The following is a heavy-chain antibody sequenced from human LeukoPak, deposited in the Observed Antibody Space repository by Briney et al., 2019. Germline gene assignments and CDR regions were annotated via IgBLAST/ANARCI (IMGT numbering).Heavy chain of an antibody. CDR1: GFTFSSYS. Sequence: GSLRLSCAASGFTFSSYSMNWVRQPPGKGLEWIGEIDHSGSTNYNPSLKSRVTISVDTSKNHFSLKLSSVTAADTAVYYCARGIAAAGPPDYWGQGTLVTVSS. CDR2: IDHSGST. CDR3: ARGIAAAGPPDY. V-gene: IGHV4-34*01. D-gene: IGHD6-13*01. J-gene: IGHJ4*02.